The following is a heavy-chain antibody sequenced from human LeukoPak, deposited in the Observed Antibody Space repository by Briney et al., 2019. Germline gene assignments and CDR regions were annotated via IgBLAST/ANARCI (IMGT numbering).Heavy chain of an antibody. CDR1: GFTFSSYA. CDR2: ISYDGSNK. J-gene: IGHJ4*02. CDR3: ARSIAVGDLVY. V-gene: IGHV3-30*04. D-gene: IGHD6-19*01. Sequence: GGSLRLSCAASGFTFSSYAMHWVRQAPGKGLEWVAVISYDGSNKYYADSVKGRFTISRDNSKNTLYLQMNSLRAEDTAVYYCARSIAVGDLVYWGQGTLVTVSS.